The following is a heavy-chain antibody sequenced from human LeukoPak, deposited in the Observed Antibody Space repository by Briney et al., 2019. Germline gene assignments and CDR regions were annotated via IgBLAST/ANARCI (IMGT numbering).Heavy chain of an antibody. J-gene: IGHJ4*01. CDR2: IGSGGSPI. D-gene: IGHD3-10*01. CDR1: GFTFSNYP. CDR3: ARDHGYYGSGSYFDY. V-gene: IGHV3-48*04. Sequence: PGGSQRLSCAASGFTFSNYPMNWVRQAPGKGLEWVSYIGSGGSPIYYADSVRGRFSISRDNAKNSLYLQMNSLRAEDTAVYYCARDHGYYGSGSYFDYWGQEPWSPSPQ.